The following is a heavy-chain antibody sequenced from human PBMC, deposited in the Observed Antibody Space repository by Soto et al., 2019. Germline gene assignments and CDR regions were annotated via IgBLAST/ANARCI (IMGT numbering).Heavy chain of an antibody. Sequence: AGGSLRLSCAASGFTFSSYWMSWVRQAPGKGLEWVANIKQDGSEKYYVDSVKGRFTISRDNAKNSLCLQMNSLRAEDTAVYYCARAGYDFWSGYYRPWGQGTLVTVS. CDR1: GFTFSSYW. CDR2: IKQDGSEK. CDR3: ARAGYDFWSGYYRP. D-gene: IGHD3-3*01. V-gene: IGHV3-7*01. J-gene: IGHJ5*02.